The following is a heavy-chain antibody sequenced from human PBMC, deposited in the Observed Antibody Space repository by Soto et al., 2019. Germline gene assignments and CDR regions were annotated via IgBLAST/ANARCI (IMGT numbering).Heavy chain of an antibody. CDR3: ASEYYYDSSGYEEYFQH. CDR1: GYTFTGYY. J-gene: IGHJ1*01. CDR2: INPNSGGT. V-gene: IGHV1-2*02. Sequence: VASVKVSCKASGYTFTGYYMHWVRQAPGQGLEWMGWINPNSGGTNYAQKFQGRVTMTRDTSISTAYMELSRLRSDDTAVYYCASEYYYDSSGYEEYFQHWGQGTLVTVSS. D-gene: IGHD3-22*01.